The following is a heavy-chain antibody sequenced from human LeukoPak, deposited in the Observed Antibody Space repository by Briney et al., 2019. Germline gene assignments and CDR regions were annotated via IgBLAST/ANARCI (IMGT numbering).Heavy chain of an antibody. D-gene: IGHD6-13*01. V-gene: IGHV3-11*01. J-gene: IGHJ4*02. CDR2: ISSSGSTI. Sequence: PGGSLRLSCAASGFTLSDYYMSWIRQAPGKGLEWVSYISSSGSTIYYADSVKGRFTISRDNAKNSLYLQMNSLRAEDTAVYYCARGRVKAAADPYFDYWGQGTLVTVSS. CDR1: GFTLSDYY. CDR3: ARGRVKAAADPYFDY.